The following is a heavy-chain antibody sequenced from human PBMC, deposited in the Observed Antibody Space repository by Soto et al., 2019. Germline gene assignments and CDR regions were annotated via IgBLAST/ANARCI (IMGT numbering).Heavy chain of an antibody. Sequence: EVQLLESGGGLVQPGGSLRLSCAASGFTFSTYAMSWVRQAPGKGLEWVSTITTSGGNTYYADSVQGRFTISRDNSKNTLYLQMNSLRAEDKAVYYCAGRYCTNGVCYTNYYYYIYVWGKGTTVTVSS. D-gene: IGHD2-8*01. CDR1: GFTFSTYA. CDR3: AGRYCTNGVCYTNYYYYIYV. CDR2: ITTSGGNT. V-gene: IGHV3-23*01. J-gene: IGHJ6*03.